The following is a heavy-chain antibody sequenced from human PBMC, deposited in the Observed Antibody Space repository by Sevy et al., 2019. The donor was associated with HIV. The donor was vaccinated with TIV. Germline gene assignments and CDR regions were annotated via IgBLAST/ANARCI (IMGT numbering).Heavy chain of an antibody. CDR1: GGSISSSSYY. CDR3: GRQGAVAVRFDY. V-gene: IGHV4-39*01. D-gene: IGHD6-19*01. CDR2: IYYSGST. Sequence: SETLSLTCTVSGGSISSSSYYWGWIRQPPGKGLEWIGSIYYSGSTYYNPSLKSRVTISVDTSKNQFSLKLSSVTAADTAVYYCGRQGAVAVRFDYWGQGTLVTVSS. J-gene: IGHJ4*02.